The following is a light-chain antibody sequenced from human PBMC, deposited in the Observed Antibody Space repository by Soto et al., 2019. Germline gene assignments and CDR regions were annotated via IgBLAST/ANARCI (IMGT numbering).Light chain of an antibody. V-gene: IGLV1-47*01. CDR2: RNN. CDR3: AAWDDSLSGLYV. J-gene: IGLJ1*01. Sequence: QSVLTQPPSASGTPGQRVTISCSGSSSNIGSNYVYWYQQLPGTAPKLLINRNNQRPSGVPDRLSGSKSGTSASLAISGLRSEDEADYYCAAWDDSLSGLYVFGTGTKLTVL. CDR1: SSNIGSNY.